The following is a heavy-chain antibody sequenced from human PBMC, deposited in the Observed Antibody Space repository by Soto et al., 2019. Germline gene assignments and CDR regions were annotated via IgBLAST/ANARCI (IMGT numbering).Heavy chain of an antibody. V-gene: IGHV4-34*01. CDR2: INNSGST. Sequence: SETLSLTCAVYGGSFSGYYWSWIRQPPGKGLEWIGEINNSGSTNYNPSLKCRVSISVGTSNNQFSLKLSSVTAADTAVYYCARGRGDGYNQDWYFDLWGRGTLVTVSS. CDR1: GGSFSGYY. D-gene: IGHD3-10*01. CDR3: ARGRGDGYNQDWYFDL. J-gene: IGHJ2*01.